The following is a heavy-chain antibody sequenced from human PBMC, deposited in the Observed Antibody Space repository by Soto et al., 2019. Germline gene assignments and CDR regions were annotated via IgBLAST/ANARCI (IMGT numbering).Heavy chain of an antibody. CDR3: ARGRGSYFLPFDP. D-gene: IGHD1-26*01. V-gene: IGHV3-7*01. Sequence: PLRPSCGAWGFTVSSNSMSSFRQVPGNGLEWVANINQDGSEKYYVDSVKGRFTISRDNAKNSLYLQMKSLRAEETAVYYCARGRGSYFLPFDPWGQGTLVTVSS. CDR1: GFTVSSNS. J-gene: IGHJ5*02. CDR2: INQDGSEK.